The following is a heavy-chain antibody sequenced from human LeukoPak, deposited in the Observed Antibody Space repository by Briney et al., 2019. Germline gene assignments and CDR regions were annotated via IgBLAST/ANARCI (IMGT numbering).Heavy chain of an antibody. CDR2: ISWNGGSI. J-gene: IGHJ5*02. CDR3: AKDIGSTSYNWFDR. V-gene: IGHV3-9*01. CDR1: GFTFDDYA. Sequence: GGSLRLSCAASGFTFDDYAMNWVRQAPGKGLEWVSGISWNGGSIGYADSVKGRFTISRDNAKNSLYLQMNSLRAEDTALYYCAKDIGSTSYNWFDRWGQGTLVTVSS. D-gene: IGHD2-2*01.